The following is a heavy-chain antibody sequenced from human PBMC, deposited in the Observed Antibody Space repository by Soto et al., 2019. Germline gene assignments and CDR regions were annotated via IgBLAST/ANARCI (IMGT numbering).Heavy chain of an antibody. V-gene: IGHV3-23*01. D-gene: IGHD3-9*01. CDR2: LSGSGTST. Sequence: VGSLRLSCAASGFSFVNYAMNWVRQAPGKGLEWVSGLSGSGTSTYYADSVKGRFTISRDNSRDTLFLQMNSLTADDTAVYYCANATKNGRWFKPFDSCGQGALVTV. J-gene: IGHJ4*02. CDR3: ANATKNGRWFKPFDS. CDR1: GFSFVNYA.